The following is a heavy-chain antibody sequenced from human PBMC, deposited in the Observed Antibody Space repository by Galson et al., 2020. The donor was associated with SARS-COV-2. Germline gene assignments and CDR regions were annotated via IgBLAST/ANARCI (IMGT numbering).Heavy chain of an antibody. CDR1: GFTLSGYA. CDR3: AKVVTFGGVILRDAFDI. D-gene: IGHD3-16*01. V-gene: IGHV3-23*01. Sequence: GGSLRLSCAASGFTLSGYAMSWVRQAPGKGLEWVSGISGSGSSTYYADSVKGRFTISRDNSKNTLYLQMNSLRAEDTAVYYCAKVVTFGGVILRDAFDIWGQGTMVTVSS. CDR2: ISGSGSST. J-gene: IGHJ3*02.